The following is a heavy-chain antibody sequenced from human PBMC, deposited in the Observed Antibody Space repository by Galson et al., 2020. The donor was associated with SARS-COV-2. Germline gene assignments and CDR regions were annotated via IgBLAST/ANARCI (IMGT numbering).Heavy chain of an antibody. V-gene: IGHV4-39*01. J-gene: IGHJ4*02. CDR1: GGSISSSSYY. Sequence: ETSETLSLTCTVSGGSISSSSYYWGWIRQPPGKGLEWIGSNYYSGSTYYNPSLKSRVTISVATSQNQFSLKLSSVTAADTAVYYCARLTLPMITCGGVIVTNDYWGQGTLVTVSS. D-gene: IGHD3-16*02. CDR3: ARLTLPMITCGGVIVTNDY. CDR2: NYYSGST.